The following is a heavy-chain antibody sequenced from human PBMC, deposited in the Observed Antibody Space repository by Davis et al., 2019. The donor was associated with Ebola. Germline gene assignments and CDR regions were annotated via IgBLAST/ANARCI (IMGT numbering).Heavy chain of an antibody. D-gene: IGHD1-26*01. CDR2: INSDGSST. CDR3: ARNPGGANGTDV. Sequence: GESLKISCAASGFTFSSYWMHWVRQAPGKGLVWVSRINSDGSSTSYADSVKGRFTISRDNAKNTLYLQMNSLRAEDTAVYYCARNPGGANGTDVWGQGTTVTVSS. J-gene: IGHJ6*02. V-gene: IGHV3-74*01. CDR1: GFTFSSYW.